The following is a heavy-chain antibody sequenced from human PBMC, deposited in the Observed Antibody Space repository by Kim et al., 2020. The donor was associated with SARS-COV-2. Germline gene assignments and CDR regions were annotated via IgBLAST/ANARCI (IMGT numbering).Heavy chain of an antibody. J-gene: IGHJ5*02. CDR1: GDSISSSSYY. D-gene: IGHD6-13*01. V-gene: IGHV4-39*01. CDR2: IYYSGTT. CDR3: ARHHRYYSTGYPGWFDP. Sequence: SETLSLTCSVSGDSISSSSYYWAWIRQPPGRGLEWIGTIYYSGTTYYNPSLKSRVAISIDTSKNHFSLKVKSVTAADTGAYYCARHHRYYSTGYPGWFDP.